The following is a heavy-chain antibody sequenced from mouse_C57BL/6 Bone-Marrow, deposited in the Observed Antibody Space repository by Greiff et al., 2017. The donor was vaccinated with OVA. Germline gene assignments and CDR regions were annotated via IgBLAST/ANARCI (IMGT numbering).Heavy chain of an antibody. CDR3: TFISTVVALDY. Sequence: VQLQQSGAELVRPGASVKLSCTASGFNIQDDYMHWVKQRPEQGLEWIGWIDPENGDTEYASKFQGKATITADTSSNTAYLQLSSLTSEDTAVYYCTFISTVVALDYWGQGTSVTVSS. CDR1: GFNIQDDY. CDR2: IDPENGDT. J-gene: IGHJ4*01. D-gene: IGHD1-1*01. V-gene: IGHV14-4*01.